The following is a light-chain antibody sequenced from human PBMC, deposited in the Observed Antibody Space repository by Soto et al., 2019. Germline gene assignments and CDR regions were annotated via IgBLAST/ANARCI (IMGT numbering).Light chain of an antibody. CDR1: QSVSSY. V-gene: IGKV3-11*01. CDR2: DAS. CDR3: QQRSNWPPYT. J-gene: IGKJ2*01. Sequence: EIVLTQSPATLSLSPGERATLSCRASQSVSSYLAWYQQKPGQAPRLLIYDASNRATGIPARFSGSGSGTDFTLTISSLEPEDFAFYYCQQRSNWPPYTFGQVTKLEIK.